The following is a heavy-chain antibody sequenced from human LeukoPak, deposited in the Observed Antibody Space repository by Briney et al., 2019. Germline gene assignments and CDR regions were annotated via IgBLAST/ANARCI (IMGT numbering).Heavy chain of an antibody. J-gene: IGHJ4*02. Sequence: AASVKVSCKTSGYNFIGYYVHWMRQAPGQGLEWMGWVNPNGGDTDYAPKFQGRVTMTRDTSISTAYMELRSLKSDDTAMYYCARVDAGNYYGHDFWGQGTLVTVTS. CDR2: VNPNGGDT. CDR3: ARVDAGNYYGHDF. D-gene: IGHD1-26*01. CDR1: GYNFIGYY. V-gene: IGHV1-2*02.